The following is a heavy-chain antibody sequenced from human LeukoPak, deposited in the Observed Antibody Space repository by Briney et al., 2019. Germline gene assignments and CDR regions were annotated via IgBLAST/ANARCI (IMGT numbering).Heavy chain of an antibody. D-gene: IGHD3-10*01. V-gene: IGHV3-66*01. Sequence: PGGSLRLSCAASGFTVNTNHMSWVRQAPGKGPEWASVIFSGGDTYYADSVKGRFTISRDSSKNTLYLQMNSLRAEDTALYYCALMVRGLIRGNFDYWGQGTLLTVSS. CDR2: IFSGGDT. CDR1: GFTVNTNH. J-gene: IGHJ4*02. CDR3: ALMVRGLIRGNFDY.